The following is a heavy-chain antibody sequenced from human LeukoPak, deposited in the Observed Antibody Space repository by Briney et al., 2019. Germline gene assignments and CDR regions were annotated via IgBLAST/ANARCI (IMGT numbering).Heavy chain of an antibody. Sequence: ASVKVSCKASGYTFTNFGISWLRQAPGQGPEWMGWISAHNGDTKYVQKLQGRVTMTTDTSTSTAYMELRSPRSDDSAVYYCARDYYGSGSYYKFDYWGQGTLVTVSS. V-gene: IGHV1-18*01. D-gene: IGHD3-10*01. CDR1: GYTFTNFG. CDR3: ARDYYGSGSYYKFDY. CDR2: ISAHNGDT. J-gene: IGHJ4*02.